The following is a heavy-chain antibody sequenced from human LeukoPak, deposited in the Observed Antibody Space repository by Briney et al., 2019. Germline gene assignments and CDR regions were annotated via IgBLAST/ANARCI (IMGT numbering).Heavy chain of an antibody. D-gene: IGHD4-23*01. J-gene: IGHJ3*02. Sequence: SGALSLTCAVSGGSISSSNWWSWVRQPPGKGLEWIGEIYHSGSTNYNPSLKSRVTISVDKSKNQFSLKLSSVTAADTAVYYCATYDYGGNSDAFDIWGQGTMVTVSS. CDR3: ATYDYGGNSDAFDI. V-gene: IGHV4-4*02. CDR2: IYHSGST. CDR1: GGSISSSNW.